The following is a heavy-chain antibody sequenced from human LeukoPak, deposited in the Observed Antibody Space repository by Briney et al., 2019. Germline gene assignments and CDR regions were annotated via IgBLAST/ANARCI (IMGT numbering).Heavy chain of an antibody. Sequence: ASVKVSCKASGGTFSSYAISWVRQAPGQGLEWMGRIIPILGIANYAQKFQGRVTITADESTSTAYMELSSLRSEDTAVYFCARDVAYYYGSGTYDGHDAFDIWGQGTMVTVSS. V-gene: IGHV1-69*04. D-gene: IGHD3-10*01. CDR2: IIPILGIA. CDR1: GGTFSSYA. CDR3: ARDVAYYYGSGTYDGHDAFDI. J-gene: IGHJ3*02.